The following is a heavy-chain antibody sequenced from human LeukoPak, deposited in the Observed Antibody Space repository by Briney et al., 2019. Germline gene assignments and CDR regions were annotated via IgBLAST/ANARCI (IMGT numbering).Heavy chain of an antibody. V-gene: IGHV4-34*01. D-gene: IGHD6-19*01. CDR3: ARAGGDFESLKAVAGSSRYFDY. CDR1: GGSFSGYY. Sequence: SETLSLTCAVYGGSFSGYYWSWIRQPPGKGLEWIGEINHSGSTNYNPSLKSRVTISVDTSKNQFSLKLSSVTAADTAVYYCARAGGDFESLKAVAGSSRYFDYWGQGTLVTVSS. J-gene: IGHJ4*02. CDR2: INHSGST.